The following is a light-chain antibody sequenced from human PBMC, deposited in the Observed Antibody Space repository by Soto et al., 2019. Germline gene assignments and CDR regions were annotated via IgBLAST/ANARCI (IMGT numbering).Light chain of an antibody. J-gene: IGLJ1*01. CDR3: SSYAGSNNFV. CDR1: SSDVGYYDY. Sequence: QSALTQSPSASGFPGQSVTISCTGTSSDVGYYDYVSWYQQHPGKAPKLVIYEVTKRPSGVPDRVSASKSGNTASLTVSGLRAEDEADYYCSSYAGSNNFVFGSGTKLTVL. CDR2: EVT. V-gene: IGLV2-8*01.